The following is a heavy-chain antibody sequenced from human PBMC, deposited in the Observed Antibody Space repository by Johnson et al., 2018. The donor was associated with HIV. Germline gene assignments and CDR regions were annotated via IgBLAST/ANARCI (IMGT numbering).Heavy chain of an antibody. V-gene: IGHV3-20*04. Sequence: VHLVESGGGVVRPGGSLRLSCAASGFTFDDYGMSWVRQAPGKGLEWVSGINWNGGSTGYADSVKGRFTISRDNAKNSLYLQMNSLRAEDTALYYCARDFGLEWELDGAFDIWGQGTMVTFSS. CDR3: ARDFGLEWELDGAFDI. J-gene: IGHJ3*02. D-gene: IGHD1-26*01. CDR2: INWNGGST. CDR1: GFTFDDYG.